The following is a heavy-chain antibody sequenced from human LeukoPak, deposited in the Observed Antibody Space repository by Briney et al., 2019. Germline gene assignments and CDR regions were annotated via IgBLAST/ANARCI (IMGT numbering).Heavy chain of an antibody. CDR2: IYSGGST. CDR1: GFTVSSNY. J-gene: IGHJ4*02. Sequence: GGSLRLSCAASGFTVSSNYMSWVRHAPGKGLEWVSVIYSGGSTYYADSVKGRFTIPRDNSKNTLYLQMNSLRAEDTAVYYCAREAYDSSSFDYWGQGTLVTVSS. CDR3: AREAYDSSSFDY. V-gene: IGHV3-53*01. D-gene: IGHD3-22*01.